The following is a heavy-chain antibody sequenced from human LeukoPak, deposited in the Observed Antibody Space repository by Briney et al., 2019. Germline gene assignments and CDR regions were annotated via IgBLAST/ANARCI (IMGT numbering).Heavy chain of an antibody. V-gene: IGHV4-34*01. CDR1: DGSFSGYY. D-gene: IGHD3-22*01. J-gene: IGHJ4*02. CDR2: INHSEYT. Sequence: SETLSLTCAVYDGSFSGYYWSWIRQPPGKGLEWIGDINHSEYTNYNPSLRSRVTMSVDTSKNQFSLKLSSVTAADTAVYYCARGAYYYDSSGYRIFDYWGQGTLVTVSS. CDR3: ARGAYYYDSSGYRIFDY.